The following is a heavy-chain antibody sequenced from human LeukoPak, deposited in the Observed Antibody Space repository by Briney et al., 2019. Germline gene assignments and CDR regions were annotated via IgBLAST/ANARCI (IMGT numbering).Heavy chain of an antibody. Sequence: SETLSLTCAVYGGSFSGYYWSWIRQPPGKGLEWIGEINHSGSTNYNPSLKSRVTISVDTSKNQFSLKLSSVTAADTAVYYCARGRGITMVRGAYYFDYWGQGTLSPSPQ. V-gene: IGHV4-34*01. CDR2: INHSGST. CDR3: ARGRGITMVRGAYYFDY. D-gene: IGHD3-10*01. CDR1: GGSFSGYY. J-gene: IGHJ4*02.